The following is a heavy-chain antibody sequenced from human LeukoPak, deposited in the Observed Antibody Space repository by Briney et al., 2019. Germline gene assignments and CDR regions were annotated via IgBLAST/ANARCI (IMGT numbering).Heavy chain of an antibody. V-gene: IGHV3-30*04. CDR2: ISYDGSNK. Sequence: GALRLSCAASGFTFSSYAMHWVRQAPGKGLEWAAVISYDGSNKYYADSVKGRFTISRDNSKNTLYLQMNSLRAEDTAAYYCARAELLSLDYWGQGTLVTVSS. CDR3: ARAELLSLDY. J-gene: IGHJ4*02. D-gene: IGHD2-21*02. CDR1: GFTFSSYA.